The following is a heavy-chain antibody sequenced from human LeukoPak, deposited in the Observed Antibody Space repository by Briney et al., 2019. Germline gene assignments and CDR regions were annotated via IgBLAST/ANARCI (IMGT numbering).Heavy chain of an antibody. J-gene: IGHJ4*02. D-gene: IGHD1-26*01. Sequence: SETLSLTCTVSGGSISSGSYYWSWIRQPAGKGLEWIGRIYTSGSTNYNPSLKSRVTISVDTSKNQFPLKLSSVTAADTAVYYCAAQGGATDYWGQGTLVTVSS. V-gene: IGHV4-61*02. CDR1: GGSISSGSYY. CDR2: IYTSGST. CDR3: AAQGGATDY.